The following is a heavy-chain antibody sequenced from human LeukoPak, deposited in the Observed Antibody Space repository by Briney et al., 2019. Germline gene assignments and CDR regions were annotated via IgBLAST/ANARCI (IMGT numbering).Heavy chain of an antibody. Sequence: ASVKVSCKASGYTFTSYGISWVRQAPGQGLEWMGWISVYNGNTNYAQKFQGRVTITADKSTSTAYMELSSLRSEDTAVYYCAGSVYYDSSGYPNKPLDYWGQGTLVTVSS. CDR3: AGSVYYDSSGYPNKPLDY. CDR2: ISVYNGNT. D-gene: IGHD3-22*01. V-gene: IGHV1-18*01. J-gene: IGHJ4*02. CDR1: GYTFTSYG.